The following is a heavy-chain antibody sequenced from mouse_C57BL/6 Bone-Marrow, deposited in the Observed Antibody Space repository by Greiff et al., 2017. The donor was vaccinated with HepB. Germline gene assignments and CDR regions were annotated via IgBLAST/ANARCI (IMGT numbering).Heavy chain of an antibody. Sequence: EVQRVESGGGLVKPGGSLKLSCAASGFTFSSYAMSWVRQTPEKRLEWVATISDGGSYTYYPDNVKGRFTISRDNAKNNLYLQMSHLKSEDTAMYYCARDPGTGPYAMDYWGQGTSVTVSS. D-gene: IGHD3-3*01. V-gene: IGHV5-4*01. CDR1: GFTFSSYA. CDR2: ISDGGSYT. J-gene: IGHJ4*01. CDR3: ARDPGTGPYAMDY.